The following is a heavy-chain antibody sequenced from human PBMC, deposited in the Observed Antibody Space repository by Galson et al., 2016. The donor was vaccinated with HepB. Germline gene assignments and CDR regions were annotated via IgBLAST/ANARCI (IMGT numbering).Heavy chain of an antibody. Sequence: CAISGDSVSSDRATWNWFRPSPSRGLEWLGRTYYRYQWYYDYAVSVKSRMTITPDTSKNQFSLHLDSVTPDDTAAYFCARGGYWTTVGVFDSWGQGSRVTVSS. D-gene: IGHD4-17*01. CDR1: GDSVSSDRAT. V-gene: IGHV6-1*01. CDR3: ARGGYWTTVGVFDS. J-gene: IGHJ3*01. CDR2: TYYRYQWYY.